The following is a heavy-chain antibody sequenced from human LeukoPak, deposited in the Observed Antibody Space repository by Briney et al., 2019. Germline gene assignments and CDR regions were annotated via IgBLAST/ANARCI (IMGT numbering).Heavy chain of an antibody. Sequence: SETLSLTCTVSGGSISSYYWSWIRQPAGKGLEWIGRIYTSGSTNYNPSLKSRVTMSVDTSKNQFSLKLSSVTAADTAVYYWARESDTAMVTRPFDYWGQGTLVTVSS. V-gene: IGHV4-4*07. CDR2: IYTSGST. J-gene: IGHJ4*02. CDR3: ARESDTAMVTRPFDY. D-gene: IGHD5-18*01. CDR1: GGSISSYY.